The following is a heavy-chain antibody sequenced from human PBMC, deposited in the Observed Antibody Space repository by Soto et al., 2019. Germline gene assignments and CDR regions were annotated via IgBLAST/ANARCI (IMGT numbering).Heavy chain of an antibody. D-gene: IGHD3-3*01. Sequence: GGSLRLSCAASGFPFYNYGMNWVRQAPGKGLEWVALISFDGTTKLYADSVKGRFTISRDNSKNTLFLQMNGLRVEDTAVYSCAAMHYNFWSGSVDYWGQGIEVTVSS. V-gene: IGHV3-30*03. CDR2: ISFDGTTK. CDR1: GFPFYNYG. J-gene: IGHJ4*02. CDR3: AAMHYNFWSGSVDY.